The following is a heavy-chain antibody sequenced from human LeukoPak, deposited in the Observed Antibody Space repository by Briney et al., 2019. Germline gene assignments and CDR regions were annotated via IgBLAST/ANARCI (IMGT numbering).Heavy chain of an antibody. CDR3: AKSRGNWGYGFDI. CDR1: GFTVSAYA. J-gene: IGHJ3*02. CDR2: ISSSGGST. Sequence: GGSLRLSCAASGFTVSAYAMAWVRQAPGKGLEWVSAISSSGGSTNYADSVKGRFTISRDNSKNTLYVQMNSLRAEDTAVYYCAKSRGNWGYGFDIWGQGTMVTVSS. V-gene: IGHV3-23*01. D-gene: IGHD7-27*01.